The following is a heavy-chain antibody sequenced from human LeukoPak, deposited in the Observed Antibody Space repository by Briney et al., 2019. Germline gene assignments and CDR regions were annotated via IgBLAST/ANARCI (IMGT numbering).Heavy chain of an antibody. D-gene: IGHD6-6*01. CDR2: ISGSGGST. Sequence: GGSLRLSCAASGFTFSSYAMSLVRQAPGKGLEWVSAISGSGGSTYYADSVRGRFTISRDNSKNTLYLQMNSLRAEDTAVYYCARHRSSWLIDYWGQGTLVTVSS. CDR3: ARHRSSWLIDY. CDR1: GFTFSSYA. J-gene: IGHJ4*02. V-gene: IGHV3-23*01.